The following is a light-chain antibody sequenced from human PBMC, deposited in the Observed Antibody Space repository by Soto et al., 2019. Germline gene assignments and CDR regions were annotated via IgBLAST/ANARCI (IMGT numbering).Light chain of an antibody. CDR3: QQYNSYPLT. V-gene: IGKV1-5*03. CDR2: KAS. J-gene: IGKJ4*01. Sequence: DIQMTQSPSTLSASVGDRVTITCRANQSISRWLAWYQQKRGKAPNLLIFKASSLESGVTSRFSGSGSGTEFTLTIDSLQPDDFATYYCQQYNSYPLTFGGGTKVEIK. CDR1: QSISRW.